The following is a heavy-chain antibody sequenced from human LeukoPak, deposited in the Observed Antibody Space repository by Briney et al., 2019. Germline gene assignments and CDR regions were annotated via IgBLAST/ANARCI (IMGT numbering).Heavy chain of an antibody. CDR2: ISYDGSNK. J-gene: IGHJ4*02. Sequence: GGSLRLSCAASGFTFSSYGMHWVRQAPGKGLEWVAVISYDGSNKYYADSVKGRFTISRDNSKNTLYLQMNSLRAEDTAVYYCARASVRYSSGWYGFDYWGQGTLVTVSS. CDR1: GFTFSSYG. V-gene: IGHV3-30*03. D-gene: IGHD6-19*01. CDR3: ARASVRYSSGWYGFDY.